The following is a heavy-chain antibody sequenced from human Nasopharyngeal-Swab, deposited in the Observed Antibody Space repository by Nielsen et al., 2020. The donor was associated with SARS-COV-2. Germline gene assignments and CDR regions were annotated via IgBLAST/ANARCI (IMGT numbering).Heavy chain of an antibody. CDR3: ARSARYGGYRPSYYYYYYMDV. D-gene: IGHD4-23*01. Sequence: WIRQPPGKGLEWIGSIYHSGSTYYNPSLKSRVTISLDTSKNQFSLNLTSVTAADTAVYYCARSARYGGYRPSYYYYYYMDVWGKGTTVTVSS. J-gene: IGHJ6*03. CDR2: IYHSGST. V-gene: IGHV4-39*07.